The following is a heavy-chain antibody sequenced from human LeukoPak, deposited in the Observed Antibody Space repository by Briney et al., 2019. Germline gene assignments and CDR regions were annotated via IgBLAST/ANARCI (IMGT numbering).Heavy chain of an antibody. CDR1: GYTFTSYG. D-gene: IGHD3-10*01. CDR3: ASFQITMVRGVIYYYYGMDV. V-gene: IGHV1-18*01. Sequence: WASVKVSCKASGYTFTSYGISWVRQAPGQGLEWMGWISAYNGNTNYAQKLQGRVTMTTDTSTSTAYMELRSLRSDDTAVYYCASFQITMVRGVIYYYYGMDVWGQGTTVTVSS. CDR2: ISAYNGNT. J-gene: IGHJ6*02.